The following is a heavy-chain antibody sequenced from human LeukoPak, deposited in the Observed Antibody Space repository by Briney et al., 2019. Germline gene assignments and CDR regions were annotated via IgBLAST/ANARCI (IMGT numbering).Heavy chain of an antibody. CDR3: ARQLGGSYGD. CDR2: ITSSSDI. V-gene: IGHV3-21*01. Sequence: GGSLRLLCAASGFSFKSYAMNWVRQAPGKGLEWVSSITSSSDIYYADSVKGRFTISRDNAKNSLYLEMNSLGAEDTAVYYCARQLGGSYGDWRQVTLVTVSS. J-gene: IGHJ4*02. CDR1: GFSFKSYA. D-gene: IGHD1-26*01.